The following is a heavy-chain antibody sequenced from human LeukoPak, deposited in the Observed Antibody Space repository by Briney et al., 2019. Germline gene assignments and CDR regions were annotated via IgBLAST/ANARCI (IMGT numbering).Heavy chain of an antibody. D-gene: IGHD3-22*01. Sequence: PGGSLRLSCVASGFTFNSNWMSWVRQAPGKGLEWVANIKQDGSEKYYVDSVKGRFTISRDNAKNSVSLQMNSLGVEDTAVYYCARDKYYDRYFDSWGQGTLVTVSS. V-gene: IGHV3-7*01. CDR2: IKQDGSEK. J-gene: IGHJ4*02. CDR3: ARDKYYDRYFDS. CDR1: GFTFNSNW.